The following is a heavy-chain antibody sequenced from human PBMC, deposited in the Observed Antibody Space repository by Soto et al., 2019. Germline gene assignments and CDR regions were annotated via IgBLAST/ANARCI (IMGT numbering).Heavy chain of an antibody. CDR3: ARRGQLEQYYYYYYGMDV. D-gene: IGHD1-1*01. CDR2: IIPIFGTA. J-gene: IGHJ6*02. Sequence: RASVKVSCKASGGTFSSYAISWVRQAPGQGLEWMGGIIPIFGTANYAQKFQGRVTITADESTSTAYMELSSLRSEDTAVYYCARRGQLEQYYYYYYGMDVWGQGTTVTVSS. CDR1: GGTFSSYA. V-gene: IGHV1-69*13.